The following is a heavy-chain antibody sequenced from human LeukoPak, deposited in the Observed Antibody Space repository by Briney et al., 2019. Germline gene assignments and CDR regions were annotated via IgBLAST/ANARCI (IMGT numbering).Heavy chain of an antibody. CDR1: GGSISSGGYY. J-gene: IGHJ5*02. CDR3: ARGEFTVTTDWFDP. D-gene: IGHD4-11*01. CDR2: LYYSGST. Sequence: SETLSLTCTVSGGSISSGGYYWTWIRQHPGKGLEWIGYLYYSGSTYYNPSLKSRVTISVDTSKNQFSLKLSSVTAADTAVYYCARGEFTVTTDWFDPWGQGTLVTVSS. V-gene: IGHV4-30-4*08.